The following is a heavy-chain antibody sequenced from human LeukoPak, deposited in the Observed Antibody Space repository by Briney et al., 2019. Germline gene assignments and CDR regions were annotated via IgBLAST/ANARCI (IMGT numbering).Heavy chain of an antibody. V-gene: IGHV3-53*01. Sequence: GGSLRLSCAASGFTVSSNYMSWVRQAPGKGLEWVSVIYSGGSTYYADSVKGRFTISRDNSKNTLYLHMNSLRAEDTAVYYCAKGYFGSGGYGWFDPWGQGTLVTVSS. CDR2: IYSGGST. J-gene: IGHJ5*01. CDR1: GFTVSSNY. CDR3: AKGYFGSGGYGWFDP. D-gene: IGHD3-10*01.